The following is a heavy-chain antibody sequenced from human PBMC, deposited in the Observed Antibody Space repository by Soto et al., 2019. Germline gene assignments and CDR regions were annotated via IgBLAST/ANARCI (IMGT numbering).Heavy chain of an antibody. V-gene: IGHV4-34*01. Sequence: SETLSLTCAVYGGSFSGYYWSWIRQPPGKGLEWIGEINHSGSTNYNPSLKSRVTISVDTSKNQFSLKLSSVTAADTAVYYCARGRIQLWLGVFDYWGQGTLVTVSS. CDR1: GGSFSGYY. D-gene: IGHD5-18*01. CDR2: INHSGST. CDR3: ARGRIQLWLGVFDY. J-gene: IGHJ4*02.